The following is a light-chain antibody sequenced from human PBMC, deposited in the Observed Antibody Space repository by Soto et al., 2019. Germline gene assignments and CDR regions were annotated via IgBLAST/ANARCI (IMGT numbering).Light chain of an antibody. CDR1: QSVGSSY. V-gene: IGKV3-20*01. CDR3: HHYGSSWT. Sequence: EIVLTQSPGTLSLSPGERATLSCRASQSVGSSYLTWYQHKPGQAPRLLIYGASNRATGIPDRFSGSGSGTDFTLTISSLEPEDFAVYYCHHYGSSWTFGQGTKVVIK. CDR2: GAS. J-gene: IGKJ1*01.